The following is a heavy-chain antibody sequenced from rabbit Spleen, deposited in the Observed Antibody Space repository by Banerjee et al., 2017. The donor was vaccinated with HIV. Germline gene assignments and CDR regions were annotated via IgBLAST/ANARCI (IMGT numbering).Heavy chain of an antibody. CDR3: VREAGYGGYGDGNL. CDR2: IVPIFGVT. D-gene: IGHD6-1*01. Sequence: QLEESGGRLVQPGGSLTLSCKAFGFTISGYWMNWVRQAPGKGLEWIGYIVPIFGVTYYANWVNGRFTISSHNAQNTLYLQLNSLTAADTATYFCVREAGYGGYGDGNLWGQGTLVTVS. CDR1: GFTISGYW. V-gene: IGHV1S7*01. J-gene: IGHJ4*01.